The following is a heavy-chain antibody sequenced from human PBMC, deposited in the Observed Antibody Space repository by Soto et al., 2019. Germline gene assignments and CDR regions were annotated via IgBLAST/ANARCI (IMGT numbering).Heavy chain of an antibody. D-gene: IGHD2-15*01. CDR3: ARISLSGILDY. CDR2: IDCDHDK. CDR1: GFSLNTGAMR. J-gene: IGHJ4*02. V-gene: IGHV2-70*04. Sequence: SCPTRVNPKQTLTLTCTFSGFSLNTGAMRMSWIRQPPGKALEWLARIDCDHDKFYTKSLKTRLTISKDTSKDQVVLTMSDMDPVAIATHFCARISLSGILDYWAPGIQVTVS.